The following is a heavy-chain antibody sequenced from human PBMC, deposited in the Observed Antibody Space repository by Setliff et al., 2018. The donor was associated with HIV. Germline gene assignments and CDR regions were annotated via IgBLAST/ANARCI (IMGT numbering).Heavy chain of an antibody. CDR3: VRPLVIAFDTSDI. CDR1: GYSFSSYW. CDR2: IYPADSDT. D-gene: IGHD3-9*01. V-gene: IGHV5-51*01. J-gene: IGHJ3*02. Sequence: GESLKISCQGSGYSFSSYWIGWVRQMPGKGLEWMGIIYPADSDTKYSPSFQGRVTISADKATNTAYLQWASLKSSDTAIYYCVRPLVIAFDTSDIWGQGTMVTVSS.